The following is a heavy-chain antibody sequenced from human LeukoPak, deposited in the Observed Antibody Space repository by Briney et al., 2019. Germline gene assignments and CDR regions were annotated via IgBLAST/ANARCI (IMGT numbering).Heavy chain of an antibody. Sequence: GESLKISCKGSGYSFTSYWIGWVRQMPGKGLEWMGIIYPGDSDTRYSPSFQGQVTISADKSISTAYLQWSSLKASDSAMYYCARRGGWASAGISLVESNWFDPWGQGTLVTVSS. CDR2: IYPGDSDT. D-gene: IGHD6-13*01. J-gene: IGHJ5*02. V-gene: IGHV5-51*01. CDR3: ARRGGWASAGISLVESNWFDP. CDR1: GYSFTSYW.